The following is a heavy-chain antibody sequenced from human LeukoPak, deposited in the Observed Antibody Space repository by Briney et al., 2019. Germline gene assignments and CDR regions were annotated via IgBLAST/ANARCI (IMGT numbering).Heavy chain of an antibody. CDR2: IKSKTDGGTT. D-gene: IGHD3-22*01. CDR1: GFTFSNAW. V-gene: IGHV3-15*01. Sequence: GGSLRLSCTTSGFTFSNAWMSWVRQAPGKGLEWVGRIKSKTDGGTTDYAAPVKGRFTISRDDSKNTLYLQMNSLKTEDTAVYYCTTDTYYYDSSGYPDDYWGQGTLVTVSS. J-gene: IGHJ4*02. CDR3: TTDTYYYDSSGYPDDY.